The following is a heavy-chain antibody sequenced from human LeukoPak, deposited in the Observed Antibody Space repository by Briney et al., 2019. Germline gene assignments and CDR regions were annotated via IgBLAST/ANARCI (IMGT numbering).Heavy chain of an antibody. CDR3: ARLRRTSDSSGYYYYYDY. CDR2: ITPTTSYI. V-gene: IGHV3-21*01. D-gene: IGHD3-22*01. J-gene: IGHJ4*02. Sequence: GGSLRLSCAASGLGFSSFSFNWIRQAPGKGLEWVSSITPTTSYIYYADSVRGRFTISRENAKNSLYLQMNSVRDEDTAVYYCARLRRTSDSSGYYYYYDYWGQGTLVTVSS. CDR1: GLGFSSFS.